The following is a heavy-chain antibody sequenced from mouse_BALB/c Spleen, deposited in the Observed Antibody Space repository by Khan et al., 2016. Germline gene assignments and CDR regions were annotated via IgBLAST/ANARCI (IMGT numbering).Heavy chain of an antibody. J-gene: IGHJ3*01. CDR3: ASGFAY. Sequence: LQQSGPGLVKPSQSLSLTCTVTGYSITSDYAWNWIRQFPGNKLEWMGYISYSGSTSYNPSLKSRISITRDTSKNQFFLQLNSVTTEDTATYYCASGFAYWGQGTLVTVSA. CDR2: ISYSGST. CDR1: GYSITSDYA. V-gene: IGHV3-2*02.